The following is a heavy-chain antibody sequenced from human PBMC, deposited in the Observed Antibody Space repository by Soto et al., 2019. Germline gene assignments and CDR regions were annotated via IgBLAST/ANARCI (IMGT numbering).Heavy chain of an antibody. CDR2: IGPHNFNT. J-gene: IGHJ4*02. D-gene: IGHD3-9*01. Sequence: QVHLEQSGAEVKKPGDSVKVSCKASGYTFTHFYITWLRQAPGQRLEWMGAIGPHNFNTNFAQKFQGRVTLTTDSSTNTAYMELRSLTSDETAVYYCARDEGGYDILTGYYKAHHFDYWGQGVLVTVSS. CDR1: GYTFTHFY. V-gene: IGHV1-18*01. CDR3: ARDEGGYDILTGYYKAHHFDY.